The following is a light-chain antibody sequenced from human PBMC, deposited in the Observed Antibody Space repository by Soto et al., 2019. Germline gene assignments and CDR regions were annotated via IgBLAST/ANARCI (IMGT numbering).Light chain of an antibody. V-gene: IGLV1-44*01. J-gene: IGLJ3*02. CDR1: NSNIGSNT. CDR3: QSYDSSLSRRWV. CDR2: YDN. Sequence: QSVLTQPPSASGTPGQRVTISCSGSNSNIGSNTVNWYQQLPGTAPKLLIYYDNLRPSGVPDRISGSKSGTSASLAISGLQSDDEADYYCQSYDSSLSRRWVFGGGTKVTVL.